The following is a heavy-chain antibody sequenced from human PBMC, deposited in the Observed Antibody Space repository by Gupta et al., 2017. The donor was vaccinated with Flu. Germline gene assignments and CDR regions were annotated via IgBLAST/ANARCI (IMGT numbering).Heavy chain of an antibody. CDR2: ITAYNGDT. CDR1: TFTSYG. J-gene: IGHJ4*02. V-gene: IGHV1-18*01. Sequence: TFTSYGITWVRQAPGQGLEWMGWITAYNGDTKYAQKFQGRTTMTTDTSTSKAYMELRSLRXDXTAVYYXAIMYSSNWDFDYWGPGTLVTVSS. D-gene: IGHD6-13*01. CDR3: AIMYSSNWDFDY.